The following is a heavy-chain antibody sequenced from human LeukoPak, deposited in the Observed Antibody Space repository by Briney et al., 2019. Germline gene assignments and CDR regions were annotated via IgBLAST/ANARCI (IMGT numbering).Heavy chain of an antibody. D-gene: IGHD3-22*01. V-gene: IGHV4-59*01. J-gene: IGHJ4*02. CDR3: ERGLSEPKYDSSGYYSH. CDR2: VHHTGSA. CDR1: GISLSTYY. Sequence: SETLSLTCTVSGISLSTYYWSWVRQPPGKGLEWIGYVHHTGSADYNPSLKRRVTISLDMYKSKFSLKLTYATAADTAVYYCERGLSEPKYDSSGYYSHWGQGTLVTVSS.